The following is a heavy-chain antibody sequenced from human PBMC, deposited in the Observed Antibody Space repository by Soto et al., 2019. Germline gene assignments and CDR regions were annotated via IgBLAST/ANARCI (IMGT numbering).Heavy chain of an antibody. CDR2: IYYSGST. D-gene: IGHD3-3*01. V-gene: IGHV4-31*03. Sequence: SETLSLPCTVSGGSISSGGYYWSWIRQHPGKGLEWIGYIYYSGSTYYNQSLKSRVTISVDTSKNQFSLKLSSVTAADTAVYYCSRYSEIFGVRYGMDVWGQGTTVTVSS. CDR3: SRYSEIFGVRYGMDV. CDR1: GGSISSGGYY. J-gene: IGHJ6*02.